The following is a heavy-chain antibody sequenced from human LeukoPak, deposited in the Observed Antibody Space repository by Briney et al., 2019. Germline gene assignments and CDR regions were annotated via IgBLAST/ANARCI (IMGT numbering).Heavy chain of an antibody. Sequence: PSETLSLTCAVSGGSISSGGYSWSWIRQPPGKGLEWIGYIYHSGSTYYNPSLKSRVTISVDRSKNQFSLKLSSVTAADTAVYYCARGAGGSSSGVFDPWGQGTLVTVSS. V-gene: IGHV4-30-2*01. CDR2: IYHSGST. CDR3: ARGAGGSSSGVFDP. D-gene: IGHD2-2*01. CDR1: GGSISSGGYS. J-gene: IGHJ5*02.